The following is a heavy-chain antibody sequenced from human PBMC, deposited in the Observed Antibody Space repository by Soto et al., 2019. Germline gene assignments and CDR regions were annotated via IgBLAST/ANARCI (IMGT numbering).Heavy chain of an antibody. CDR2: IYWDDDK. CDR3: AHIPNYYQYDWFDP. V-gene: IGHV2-5*02. Sequence: QITLKESGPTLVKPTQTLTLTCTFSGFSLTTRGVGVGWIRQPPGKAQECLTLIYWDDDKRYSPSLQSRLSITNDTSKNQVVLTMTYVDPVDTATYYCAHIPNYYQYDWFDPWGQGTLVSVSS. D-gene: IGHD3-16*01. CDR1: GFSLTTRGVG. J-gene: IGHJ5*02.